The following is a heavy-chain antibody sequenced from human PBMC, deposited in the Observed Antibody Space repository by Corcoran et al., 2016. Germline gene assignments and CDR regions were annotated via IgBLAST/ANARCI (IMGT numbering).Heavy chain of an antibody. J-gene: IGHJ6*02. Sequence: QITLKESGPTLVKPTQTLTLTCTFSGFSLSTSGVGVGWIRQPPGKALEWLALIYWDDDKRYSPSLKSRLTSTQDTSKNQVVLTMTNMDPVDTAAYYGAHCAATRYRITMFGVVERCYYCMDVWGQGTTVTVSS. CDR1: GFSLSTSGVG. D-gene: IGHD3-3*01. CDR3: AHCAATRYRITMFGVVERCYYCMDV. CDR2: IYWDDDK. V-gene: IGHV2-5*02.